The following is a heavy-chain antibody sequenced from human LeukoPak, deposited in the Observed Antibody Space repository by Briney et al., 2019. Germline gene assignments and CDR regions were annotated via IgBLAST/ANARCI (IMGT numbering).Heavy chain of an antibody. Sequence: ASVKVSCKASGYTFTGYYMHWVRQAPGQGLEWMGWINPNSGGTNYAQKFQGRVTMTRDTSISTAYMELSRLRSDDTAVYYCARYPYYYDSSGYDDAFDIWGQGTMVTVSS. CDR1: GYTFTGYY. V-gene: IGHV1-2*02. D-gene: IGHD3-22*01. CDR3: ARYPYYYDSSGYDDAFDI. CDR2: INPNSGGT. J-gene: IGHJ3*02.